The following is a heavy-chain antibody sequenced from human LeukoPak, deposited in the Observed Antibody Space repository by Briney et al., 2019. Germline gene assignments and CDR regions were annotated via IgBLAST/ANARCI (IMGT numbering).Heavy chain of an antibody. CDR3: AKEMGFKIREAMLGFFDY. CDR1: GLTFRDYA. CDR2: IYSGGDT. V-gene: IGHV3-23*03. D-gene: IGHD3-10*01. J-gene: IGHJ4*02. Sequence: GGSLRLSCTASGLTFRDYAMSWVRQAPGKGLGWVSVIYSGGDTYYADSLKGRYTFSRDNSKSKLFLEMNSLRAEAPAVIYCAKEMGFKIREAMLGFFDYWGQGTLVTVSS.